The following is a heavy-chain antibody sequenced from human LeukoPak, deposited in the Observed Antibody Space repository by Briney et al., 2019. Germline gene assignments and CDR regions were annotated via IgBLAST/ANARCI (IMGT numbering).Heavy chain of an antibody. CDR3: ARVVWGGDFHYSLDV. CDR2: IYMSGST. CDR1: GGSIRSGTDY. Sequence: SETLSLTCTVSGGSIRSGTDYWSWIRQPAGKGLEWIGRIYMSGSTDYNPSFKSRVTMSVDTSRNQVSLKLRSVTAADTAVYYCARVVWGGDFHYSLDVWGKGTTVIVSS. V-gene: IGHV4-61*02. J-gene: IGHJ6*03. D-gene: IGHD7-27*01.